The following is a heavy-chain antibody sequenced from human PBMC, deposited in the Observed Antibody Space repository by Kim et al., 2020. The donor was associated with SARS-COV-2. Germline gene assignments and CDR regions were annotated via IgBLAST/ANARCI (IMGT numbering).Heavy chain of an antibody. CDR2: IYHSGRT. Sequence: SETLSLTCAVSGVSISSSNWWSWVRQPPGKGLEWIAEIYHSGRTNYNPSLKSRVTILVDKSKNQFSLKLSSVTAADTAVYYCARAGSTGKFFDYWGSGT. CDR1: GVSISSSNW. CDR3: ARAGSTGKFFDY. D-gene: IGHD2-2*01. J-gene: IGHJ4*02. V-gene: IGHV4-4*02.